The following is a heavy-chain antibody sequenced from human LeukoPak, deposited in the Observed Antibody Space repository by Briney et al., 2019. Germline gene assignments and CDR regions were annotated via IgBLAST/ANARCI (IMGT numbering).Heavy chain of an antibody. D-gene: IGHD3-22*01. CDR3: ARDDWSSGHPFDI. CDR2: ISYDGSNK. J-gene: IGHJ3*02. CDR1: GFTFSSYA. V-gene: IGHV3-30*04. Sequence: PGGSLRLSCAASGFTFSSYAMHWARQAPGKGLEWVAVISYDGSNKYYADSVKGRFTISRDNSKNTLYLQMNSLRAEDTAVYYCARDDWSSGHPFDIWGQGTMVTVSS.